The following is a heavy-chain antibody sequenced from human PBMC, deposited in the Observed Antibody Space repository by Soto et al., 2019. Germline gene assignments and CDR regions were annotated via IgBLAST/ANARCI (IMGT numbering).Heavy chain of an antibody. CDR2: IYYSGST. CDR3: ARVHASGYYYLVFDY. J-gene: IGHJ4*02. CDR1: GGSIRSGGYY. V-gene: IGHV4-31*03. D-gene: IGHD3-22*01. Sequence: TLSLTCTVSGGSIRSGGYYWSWIRQHPGKGLEWIGYIYYSGSTYYNPSLKSRVTISVDTSKNQFSLKLSSVTAADTAVYYCARVHASGYYYLVFDYWGQGTLVIVAS.